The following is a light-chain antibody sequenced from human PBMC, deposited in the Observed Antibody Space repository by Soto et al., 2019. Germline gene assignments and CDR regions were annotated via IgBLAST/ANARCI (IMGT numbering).Light chain of an antibody. J-gene: IGKJ1*01. V-gene: IGKV3-20*01. CDR1: QSVSSSY. CDR3: QQYGSSSWT. CDR2: GAS. Sequence: EIVLTQSPGPLSLSPGERATLSCMASQSVSSSYLAWYQPKPGQASRLLIYGASGRATGIPDRFSGSGCGEDFTLTISRLEPEDFAVYYCQQYGSSSWTFGQGTKVDIK.